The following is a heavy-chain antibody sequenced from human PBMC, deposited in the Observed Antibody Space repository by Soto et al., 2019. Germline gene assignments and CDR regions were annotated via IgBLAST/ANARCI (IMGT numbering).Heavy chain of an antibody. CDR2: IIPIFGTA. D-gene: IGHD3-10*01. J-gene: IGHJ6*02. V-gene: IGHV1-69*13. CDR1: GGTFSSYA. CDR3: ASRSITMVRGAPRYYGMDV. Sequence: ASVKVSCKASGGTFSSYAISWVRQAPGQGLEWMGGIIPIFGTANYAQKFQGRVTITADESTSTAYMELSSLRSEDTAVYYCASRSITMVRGAPRYYGMDVWGQGTTVTVSS.